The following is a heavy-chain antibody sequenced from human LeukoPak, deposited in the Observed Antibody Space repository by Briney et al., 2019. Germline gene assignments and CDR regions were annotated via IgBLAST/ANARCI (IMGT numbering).Heavy chain of an antibody. V-gene: IGHV4-34*01. CDR3: ARGPSYPGIAAAVD. Sequence: TSETLSLTCAVYGGSFSGYYWSWIRQPPGKGLESIGEINHSGSTNYNPSLKSRVTISVDTSKNQFSLKLSSVTAADTAVYYCARGPSYPGIAAAVDWGQGTLVTVSS. D-gene: IGHD6-13*01. CDR1: GGSFSGYY. J-gene: IGHJ4*02. CDR2: INHSGST.